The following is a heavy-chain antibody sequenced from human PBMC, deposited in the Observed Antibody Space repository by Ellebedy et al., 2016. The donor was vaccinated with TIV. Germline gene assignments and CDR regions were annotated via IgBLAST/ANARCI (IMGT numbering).Heavy chain of an antibody. J-gene: IGHJ4*02. Sequence: GESLKISCAASGFTFSSYAMSWVRQAPGKGLAWVSAISGSGGSTYYADSVKGRFTISRDNSKNTLYLQMNSLRAEDTAVYYCAKDRYGDYVVYFDYWGQGTLVTVSS. V-gene: IGHV3-23*01. CDR3: AKDRYGDYVVYFDY. CDR2: ISGSGGST. D-gene: IGHD4-17*01. CDR1: GFTFSSYA.